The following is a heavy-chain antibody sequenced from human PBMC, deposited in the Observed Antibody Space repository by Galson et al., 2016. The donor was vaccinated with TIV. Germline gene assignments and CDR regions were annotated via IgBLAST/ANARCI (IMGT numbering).Heavy chain of an antibody. V-gene: IGHV3-30-3*01. CDR2: ISHDGNNK. J-gene: IGHJ4*02. D-gene: IGHD1-7*01. Sequence: SLRLSCAASGFTFDSYTFHWVRQTPGKGQEWVAIISHDGNNKDFADSVQGRFTISRDSSKNTVFLQMNSLRLEDTAVYYCTRDGRGNWKYVDYFDYWGQGTLVTVSS. CDR1: GFTFDSYT. CDR3: TRDGRGNWKYVDYFDY.